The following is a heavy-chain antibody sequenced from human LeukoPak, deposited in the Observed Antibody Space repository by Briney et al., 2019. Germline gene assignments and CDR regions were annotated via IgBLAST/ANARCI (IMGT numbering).Heavy chain of an antibody. CDR3: ARGNWNYVGLDY. CDR1: GGSISSYY. D-gene: IGHD1-7*01. CDR2: IYYSGST. Sequence: PSETLSLTCTVSGGSISSYYWSWIRQPPGKGLEWIGYIYYSGSTNYNPSLKSRVTISVDTSKNQFSLKLSSVTAADTAVYYCARGNWNYVGLDYWGQGTLVTVSS. J-gene: IGHJ4*02. V-gene: IGHV4-59*12.